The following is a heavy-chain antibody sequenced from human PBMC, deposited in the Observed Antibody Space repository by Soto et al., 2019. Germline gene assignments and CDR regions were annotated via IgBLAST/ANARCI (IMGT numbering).Heavy chain of an antibody. D-gene: IGHD4-17*01. J-gene: IGHJ6*02. Sequence: GGSLRLSCAASGFTFSSYAMSWVRQAPGKGLEWVSAISGSGGSTYYADSVKGRFTISRDNSKNTLYLQMNSLRAEDTTVYYCAKEHGDDGWHYYGMDVWGQGTTVTVSS. CDR2: ISGSGGST. CDR1: GFTFSSYA. V-gene: IGHV3-23*01. CDR3: AKEHGDDGWHYYGMDV.